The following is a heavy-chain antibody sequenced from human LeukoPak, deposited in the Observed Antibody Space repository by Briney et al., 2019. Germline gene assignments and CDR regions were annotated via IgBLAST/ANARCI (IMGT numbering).Heavy chain of an antibody. Sequence: ASVKVSCKASGYTFTSYGISWVRQAPGQGLEWMGWISTYNVNINYAQKFQGRVTMTTDTSTSTAYMELRSLRSDDTAVYYCARNSSGWYGVGLDAFDIWGQGTMVTVSS. CDR1: GYTFTSYG. CDR3: ARNSSGWYGVGLDAFDI. V-gene: IGHV1-18*01. CDR2: ISTYNVNI. D-gene: IGHD6-19*01. J-gene: IGHJ3*02.